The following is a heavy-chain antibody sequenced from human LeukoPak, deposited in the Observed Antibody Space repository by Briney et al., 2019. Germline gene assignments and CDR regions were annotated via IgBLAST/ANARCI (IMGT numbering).Heavy chain of an antibody. J-gene: IGHJ4*02. D-gene: IGHD3-22*01. CDR3: ARASSGYYYFDY. Sequence: SAKVSCKASGGTFSSYAISWVRQAPGQGLEWMGGIIPIFGTANYAQKFQGRVTITTDESTSTAYMELSSLRSEDTAVYYCARASSGYYYFDYWGQGTLVTVSS. V-gene: IGHV1-69*05. CDR1: GGTFSSYA. CDR2: IIPIFGTA.